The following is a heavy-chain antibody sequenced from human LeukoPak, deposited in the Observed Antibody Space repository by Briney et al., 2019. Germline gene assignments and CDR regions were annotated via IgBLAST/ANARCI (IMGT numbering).Heavy chain of an antibody. V-gene: IGHV4-61*01. CDR1: GGSISSSSYY. CDR2: IYNSGSP. D-gene: IGHD1-1*01. CDR3: AGDVMSTALDAFDV. J-gene: IGHJ3*01. Sequence: SETLSLTCTVSGGSISSSSYYWNWIRQPPGKGLELIGYIYNSGSPTYNPSLKSRVTISVDTSKNQFSLQLRSVTAADTAVYYYAGDVMSTALDAFDVWGQGTMVTVSS.